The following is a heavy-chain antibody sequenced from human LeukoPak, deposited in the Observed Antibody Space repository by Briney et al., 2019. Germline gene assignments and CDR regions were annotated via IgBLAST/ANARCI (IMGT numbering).Heavy chain of an antibody. Sequence: PGGSLRLSCAASGFTFSSYAMSWVRQAPGKGLEWVSTISSNGGSTYYADSVKGRFTISRDNSKNTLYLQMSSLRAEDTAVYYCVKGSPSSRSWYGAEYFQHWGQGTLVTVSS. CDR2: ISSNGGST. V-gene: IGHV3-64D*09. CDR3: VKGSPSSRSWYGAEYFQH. J-gene: IGHJ1*01. CDR1: GFTFSSYA. D-gene: IGHD6-13*01.